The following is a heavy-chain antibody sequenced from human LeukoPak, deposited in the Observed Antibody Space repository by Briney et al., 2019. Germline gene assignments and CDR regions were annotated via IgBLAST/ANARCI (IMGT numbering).Heavy chain of an antibody. V-gene: IGHV4-34*01. D-gene: IGHD2-21*02. J-gene: IGHJ5*02. CDR1: GGSFSGYY. CDR3: ARTPTYCGGDCYYFDP. CDR2: INHSGST. Sequence: SETLSLTCAVYGGSFSGYYWSWIRQPPGKGLEWIGEINHSGSTNYNPSLKSRVTISVDTSKNQFSLKLSSVTAADTAMYSCARTPTYCGGDCYYFDPWGQGALVTVSS.